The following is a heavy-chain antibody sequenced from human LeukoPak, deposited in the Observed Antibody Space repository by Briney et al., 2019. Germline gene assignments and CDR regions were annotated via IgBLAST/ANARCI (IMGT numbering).Heavy chain of an antibody. Sequence: SETLSLTCTVPGGSISSYYWSWIRQPPGKGLEWIGYIYYSGSTNYNPSLKSRVTISVDTSKNQFSLKLSSVTAADTAVYYCARVSHDSSGYYSRWFDPWGQGTLVTVSS. V-gene: IGHV4-59*01. J-gene: IGHJ5*02. CDR2: IYYSGST. D-gene: IGHD3-22*01. CDR3: ARVSHDSSGYYSRWFDP. CDR1: GGSISSYY.